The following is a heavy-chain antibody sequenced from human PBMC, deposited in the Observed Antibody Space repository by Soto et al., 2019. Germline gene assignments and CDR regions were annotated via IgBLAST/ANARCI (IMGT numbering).Heavy chain of an antibody. CDR3: ARDTELFDYYYYMDV. CDR2: INAGNGNT. Sequence: GASXKVSCKASGYTFTSYAMHWVRQAPGQRLEWMGWINAGNGNTKYSQKFQGRVTITRDTSASTAYMELSSLRSEDTAVYYCARDTELFDYYYYMDVWGKGTTVTVSS. D-gene: IGHD3-10*01. J-gene: IGHJ6*03. V-gene: IGHV1-3*01. CDR1: GYTFTSYA.